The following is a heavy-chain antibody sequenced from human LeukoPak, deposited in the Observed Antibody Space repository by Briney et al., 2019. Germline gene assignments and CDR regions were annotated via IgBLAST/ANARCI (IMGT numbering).Heavy chain of an antibody. D-gene: IGHD2-2*01. CDR2: IYYSGST. CDR1: GASISSSGYY. CDR3: ARQEKTPSSTMQHYGMDV. J-gene: IGHJ6*02. V-gene: IGHV4-39*01. Sequence: PETLSLTCTVSGASISSSGYYWGWIRQPPGKGLEWIGSIYYSGSTYYNPSLKSRVTISVDTSKKQFSLKLSSVTAADTAVYYCARQEKTPSSTMQHYGMDVWGQGTTVTVSS.